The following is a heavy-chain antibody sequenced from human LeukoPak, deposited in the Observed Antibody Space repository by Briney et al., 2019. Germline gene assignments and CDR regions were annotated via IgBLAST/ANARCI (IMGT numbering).Heavy chain of an antibody. CDR2: IYYSGST. D-gene: IGHD6-6*01. Sequence: PSETLSLTCTVSGGSISSSSYYWGWLRQPPGKGLEWIGSIYYSGSTYYNPSLKSRVTVSVDTSKNQISLKVNSVTAADTAVYFCARESYSSSYLFDFWGQGTLVTVSS. J-gene: IGHJ4*02. V-gene: IGHV4-39*07. CDR1: GGSISSSSYY. CDR3: ARESYSSSYLFDF.